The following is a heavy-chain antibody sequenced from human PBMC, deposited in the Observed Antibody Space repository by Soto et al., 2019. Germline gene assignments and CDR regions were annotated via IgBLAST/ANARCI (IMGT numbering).Heavy chain of an antibody. CDR2: IIPILGIA. CDR1: GGTFSSYT. CDR3: AGLIVVVTAPFDF. J-gene: IGHJ4*01. Sequence: SVKVSCKASGGTFSSYTISWVRQAPGQGLEWMGRIIPILGIANYAKRFQGRVTMTADETTITAYMELSSLRSEDTAVYFCAGLIVVVTAPFDFWGQ. V-gene: IGHV1-69*02. D-gene: IGHD2-21*02.